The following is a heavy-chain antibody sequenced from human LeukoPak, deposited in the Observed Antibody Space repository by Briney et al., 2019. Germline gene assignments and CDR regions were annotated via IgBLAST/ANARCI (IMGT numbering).Heavy chain of an antibody. V-gene: IGHV1-69*13. D-gene: IGHD3-9*01. CDR1: GYTFTSYA. J-gene: IGHJ3*02. CDR3: ARDPGYYDILTGPKTDAFDI. CDR2: IIPIFGTA. Sequence: ASVKVSCKASGYTFTSYAISWVRQAPGQGLEWMGGIIPIFGTANYAQKFQGRVTITADESTSTAYMELSSLRSEDTAVYYCARDPGYYDILTGPKTDAFDIWGQGTMVTVSS.